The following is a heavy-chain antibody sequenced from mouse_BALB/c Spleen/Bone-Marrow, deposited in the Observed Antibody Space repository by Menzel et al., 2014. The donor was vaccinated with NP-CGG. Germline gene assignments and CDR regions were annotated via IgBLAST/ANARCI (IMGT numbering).Heavy chain of an antibody. CDR3: ARDMGGILFDS. CDR2: IRNKAYGYTT. D-gene: IGHD4-1*01. V-gene: IGHV7-3*02. J-gene: IGHJ2*01. Sequence: EVKLVEFGGGLVQPGGSLRLSCATSGFTFTDYYMNWVRQPPGKALEWLGFIRNKAYGYTTEYSASVKGRFTISRDNSQGILYLQMNSLRAEDSATYYCARDMGGILFDSWGQGTTLTVSS. CDR1: GFTFTDYY.